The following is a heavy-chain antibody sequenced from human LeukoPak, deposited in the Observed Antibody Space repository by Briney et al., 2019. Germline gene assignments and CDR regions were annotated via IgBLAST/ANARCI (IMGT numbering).Heavy chain of an antibody. J-gene: IGHJ4*02. CDR1: GYSISSGYY. CDR3: ARGPFDY. Sequence: PSETLSLTCTVSGYSISSGYYWGWIRQPPGKGLEWIGSIYHSGSTYYNPSLKSRVTISVDTSKNQFSLKLSSVTAADTAVYYCARGPFDYWGQGTLVTVSS. V-gene: IGHV4-38-2*02. CDR2: IYHSGST.